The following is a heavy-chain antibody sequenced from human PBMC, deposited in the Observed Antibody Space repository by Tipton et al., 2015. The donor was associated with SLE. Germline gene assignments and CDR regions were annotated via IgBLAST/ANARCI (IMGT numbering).Heavy chain of an antibody. D-gene: IGHD3-10*01. CDR2: IRYDGTYK. Sequence: AVSGFTFDDHGMNWVRQPPGKGLEWVSFIRYDGTYKWYADSVKGRFTISRDNSKNTLYLQMNSLKLEDTAVYYCARRFGSGNDFDPWGQGTLVTVPS. V-gene: IGHV3-30*02. CDR3: ARRFGSGNDFDP. CDR1: GFTFDDHG. J-gene: IGHJ5*02.